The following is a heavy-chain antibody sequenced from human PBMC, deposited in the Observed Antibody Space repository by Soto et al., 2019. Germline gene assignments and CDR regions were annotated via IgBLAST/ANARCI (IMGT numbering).Heavy chain of an antibody. CDR3: ARGIAAAGSFDY. CDR2: IYSGGST. Sequence: GGSLRLSCAASGFTVSSNYMSWVRQAPGKGLEWVSVIYSGGSTYYADSVKGRFTISRDKSKNTLYLQMNSLRAEDTAVYYCARGIAAAGSFDYWGQGTLVTVSS. J-gene: IGHJ4*02. CDR1: GFTVSSNY. V-gene: IGHV3-66*02. D-gene: IGHD6-13*01.